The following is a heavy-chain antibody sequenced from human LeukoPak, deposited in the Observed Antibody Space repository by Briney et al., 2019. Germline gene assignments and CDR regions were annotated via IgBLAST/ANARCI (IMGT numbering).Heavy chain of an antibody. Sequence: GRSLRLSCSASGFTFSSYAMHWVRQAPGKGLEWVAVISYDGSNKYYADSVKGRFTISRDNSKNTLYLQMNSLRAEDTAVYYCARGALFLEWLLLPFDYWGQGTLVTVSS. D-gene: IGHD3-3*01. CDR3: ARGALFLEWLLLPFDY. CDR1: GFTFSSYA. J-gene: IGHJ4*02. V-gene: IGHV3-30-3*01. CDR2: ISYDGSNK.